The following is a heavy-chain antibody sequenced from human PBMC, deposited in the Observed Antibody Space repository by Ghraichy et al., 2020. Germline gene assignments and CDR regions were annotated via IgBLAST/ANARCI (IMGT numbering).Heavy chain of an antibody. Sequence: GGSLRLSCVASGFTFSSYSMNWVRQAPGKGLEWVSSIDSSSSYIYYADSVEGRFTISRDNAKNSLYLQMNSLRGEDTAVYYCAGHLGYCSRTSCYTDAFDIWGQGTMVTVSS. V-gene: IGHV3-21*01. CDR1: GFTFSSYS. CDR3: AGHLGYCSRTSCYTDAFDI. D-gene: IGHD2-2*02. J-gene: IGHJ3*02. CDR2: IDSSSSYI.